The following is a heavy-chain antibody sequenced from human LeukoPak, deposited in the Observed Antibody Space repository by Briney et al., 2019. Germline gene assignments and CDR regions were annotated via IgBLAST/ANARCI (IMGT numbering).Heavy chain of an antibody. CDR1: GFTFSSYS. Sequence: GGSLRLSCASSGFTFSSYSMNWVRQAPGKGLECVSSISSSSSYRYYADLVKGRFTISRDNAKNSLYLQMNSLRAEDTAVYYCARIPSSYCSSTSCYSYWGQGTLVTVSS. J-gene: IGHJ4*02. CDR2: ISSSSSYR. D-gene: IGHD2-2*01. V-gene: IGHV3-21*01. CDR3: ARIPSSYCSSTSCYSY.